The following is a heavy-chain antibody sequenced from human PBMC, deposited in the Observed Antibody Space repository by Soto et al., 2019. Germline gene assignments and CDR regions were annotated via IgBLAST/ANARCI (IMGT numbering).Heavy chain of an antibody. CDR2: ISSNGVGT. CDR1: GFTLSGYA. V-gene: IGHV3-64*01. CDR3: ARQARAYYYYMDV. J-gene: IGHJ6*03. Sequence: PGGSLRLSCAASGFTLSGYAMDWVRQAPGKGLEYVSGISSNGVGTYYAKSVQGRFTISRDNSKNTVYLQMGSLRPEDMAVYYCARQARAYYYYMDVWGKGTTVTVSS.